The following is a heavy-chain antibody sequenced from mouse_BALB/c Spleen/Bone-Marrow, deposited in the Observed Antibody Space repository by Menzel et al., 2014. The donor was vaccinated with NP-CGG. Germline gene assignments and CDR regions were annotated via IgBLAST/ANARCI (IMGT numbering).Heavy chain of an antibody. CDR2: IHYSGNT. CDR3: ARETAIVADFDY. V-gene: IGHV3-1*02. J-gene: IGHJ2*01. Sequence: VQLKESGPDLVKPSQSVSLTCTVTAYSITSDYGWHWIRQFPGNRLEWMAYIHYSGNTDYNPSLKSRISITRATSKNQFFLQLNSVTTEDTATYYCARETAIVADFDYWGQGTTLTVSS. CDR1: AYSITSDYG. D-gene: IGHD1-1*01.